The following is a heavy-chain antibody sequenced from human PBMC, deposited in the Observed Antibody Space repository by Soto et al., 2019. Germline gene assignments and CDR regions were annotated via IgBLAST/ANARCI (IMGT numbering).Heavy chain of an antibody. CDR1: GFSLSTSGVG. CDR3: AHRREIPILKIVVVTGFDY. V-gene: IGHV2-5*01. J-gene: IGHJ4*02. Sequence: SGPTLVNPTQTLTLTCTFSGFSLSTSGVGVGWIRQPPGKALEWLALIYWNDDKRYSPSLKSRLTITKDTSKNQVVLTMTNMDPVDTATYYCAHRREIPILKIVVVTGFDYWGQGTLVTSPQ. D-gene: IGHD3-22*01. CDR2: IYWNDDK.